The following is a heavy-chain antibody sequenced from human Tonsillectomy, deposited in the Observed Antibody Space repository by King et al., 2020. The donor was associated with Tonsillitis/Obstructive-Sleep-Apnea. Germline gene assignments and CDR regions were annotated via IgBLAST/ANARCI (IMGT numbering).Heavy chain of an antibody. Sequence: VQLVESGGGLVQPGGSLRLSCAASGFTFSTYAMSWVRQAPGKGLEWVSAIGGRGVTTYYADSVKGRFTMSRDNSKNTLYRQMNSLRAEDTAVYYCAKRVLGLNWYFDLWGRGTLVTVSS. D-gene: IGHD7-27*01. V-gene: IGHV3-23*04. J-gene: IGHJ2*01. CDR3: AKRVLGLNWYFDL. CDR1: GFTFSTYA. CDR2: IGGRGVTT.